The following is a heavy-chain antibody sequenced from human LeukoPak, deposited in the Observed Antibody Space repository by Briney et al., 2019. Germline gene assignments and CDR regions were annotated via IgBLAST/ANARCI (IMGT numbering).Heavy chain of an antibody. Sequence: ASVKVSCKASGYTFTSYYMHWVRQAPGQGLEWMGIINPSGGSTSYAQKFQGRVTMTRDTSTSTVYMELSSLRSEDTAVYYCARDHSSTTALLFGGDYWAREPWSPSPQ. CDR3: ARDHSSTTALLFGGDY. CDR2: INPSGGST. D-gene: IGHD2-2*01. J-gene: IGHJ4*02. CDR1: GYTFTSYY. V-gene: IGHV1-46*01.